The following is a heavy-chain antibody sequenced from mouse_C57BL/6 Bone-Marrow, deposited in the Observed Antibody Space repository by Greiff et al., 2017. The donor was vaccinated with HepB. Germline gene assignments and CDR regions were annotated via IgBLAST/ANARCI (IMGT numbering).Heavy chain of an antibody. Sequence: VQLQQPGAELVKPGASVKLSCKASGYTFTSYWMHWVKQRPGRGLECIGRIDPNSGGTKYNEKFKSKATLTVDKPSSTAYMQLSSLTSEDSAVYYCARGGRDRSLYFDYWGQGTTLTVSS. CDR3: ARGGRDRSLYFDY. V-gene: IGHV1-72*01. CDR1: GYTFTSYW. J-gene: IGHJ2*01. CDR2: IDPNSGGT. D-gene: IGHD3-3*01.